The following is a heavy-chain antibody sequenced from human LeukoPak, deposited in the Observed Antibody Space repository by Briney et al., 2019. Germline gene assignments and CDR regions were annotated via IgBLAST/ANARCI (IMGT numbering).Heavy chain of an antibody. CDR1: GFTFDDYG. D-gene: IGHD5-24*01. J-gene: IGHJ4*02. V-gene: IGHV3-20*04. CDR3: ARDGRDGYSPFDY. Sequence: PGGSLRLSCTASGFTFDDYGMSWVRQAPGEGLEWVSGINWNGGSTGYADSVKGRFTISRDNAKNSLYLQMNSLRAEDTALYYCARDGRDGYSPFDYWGQGNLVTVSS. CDR2: INWNGGST.